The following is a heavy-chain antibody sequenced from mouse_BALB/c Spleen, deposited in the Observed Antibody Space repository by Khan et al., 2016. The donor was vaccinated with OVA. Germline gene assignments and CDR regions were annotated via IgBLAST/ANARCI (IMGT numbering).Heavy chain of an antibody. J-gene: IGHJ3*01. CDR2: ISSGGSYT. D-gene: IGHD1-1*01. CDR3: TRLAYYYKSEGFAY. CDR1: GFTFSTYG. Sequence: EVQRVESGGDLVKPGGSLKLSCAASGFTFSTYGMSWVRQNPDKRLEWVATISSGGSYTYYVDSVKGRFTISRDNAKNTLELQMSSLKSEDTAMYYCTRLAYYYKSEGFAYWGQGTLVTVSA. V-gene: IGHV5-6*01.